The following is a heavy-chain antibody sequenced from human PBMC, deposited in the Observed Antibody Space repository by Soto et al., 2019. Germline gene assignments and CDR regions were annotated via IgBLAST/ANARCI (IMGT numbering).Heavy chain of an antibody. CDR2: IYSGGST. D-gene: IGHD6-19*01. V-gene: IGHV3-66*01. CDR3: TRESPYSSGSKAGYFDF. CDR1: GFTVSSNY. J-gene: IGHJ4*02. Sequence: EVQLVESGGGLVQPGGSLRLSCAASGFTVSSNYMSWVRQAPGKGLEWVSVIYSGGSTYYADSVKGRFTISRDNSKNTXYLKMNSLRAEDTAVYYCTRESPYSSGSKAGYFDFWGQGTLVTVSS.